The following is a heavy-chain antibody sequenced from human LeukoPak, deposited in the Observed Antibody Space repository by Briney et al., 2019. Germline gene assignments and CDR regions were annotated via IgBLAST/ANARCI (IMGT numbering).Heavy chain of an antibody. CDR2: IGGSGDST. CDR1: GSTFSSSV. Sequence: PGGSLRLSCAASGSTFSSSVMGWVRQPPGKGLEWVSAIGGSGDSTYYADSVTGRFTISRDNSKNTLYLQMNSLRAEDTALYYCAKLPTGYPNWFDPWGQGTLVTVSS. D-gene: IGHD3-9*01. CDR3: AKLPTGYPNWFDP. V-gene: IGHV3-23*01. J-gene: IGHJ5*02.